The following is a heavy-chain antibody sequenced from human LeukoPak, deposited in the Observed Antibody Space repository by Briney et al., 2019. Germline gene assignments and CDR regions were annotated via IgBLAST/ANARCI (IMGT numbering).Heavy chain of an antibody. CDR1: GYIFTSYW. Sequence: GVSLQISCKGSGYIFTSYWISWVRQMPGKGLEWMGRIDPSDSYTNYSPSFQGHVTISADKSISTAYLQWSSLKASDTAMYYCARREGEGFDHWGQGTLVTVSS. V-gene: IGHV5-10-1*01. CDR3: ARREGEGFDH. CDR2: IDPSDSYT. D-gene: IGHD3-16*01. J-gene: IGHJ5*02.